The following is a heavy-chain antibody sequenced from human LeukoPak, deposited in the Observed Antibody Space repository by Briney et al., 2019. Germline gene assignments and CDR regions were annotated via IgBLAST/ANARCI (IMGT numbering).Heavy chain of an antibody. J-gene: IGHJ4*02. CDR1: GGSISSGGYS. V-gene: IGHV4-30-2*01. D-gene: IGHD1-26*01. Sequence: SETLSLTCAVSGGSISSGGYSWSWIRQPPGKGLEWIGYIYHSGSTYYNPSLKSRVTISVDRSKNQFSLKLSSVTAADTAVYYCARGDSGSFSQFDCWGQGTLVTVSS. CDR3: ARGDSGSFSQFDC. CDR2: IYHSGST.